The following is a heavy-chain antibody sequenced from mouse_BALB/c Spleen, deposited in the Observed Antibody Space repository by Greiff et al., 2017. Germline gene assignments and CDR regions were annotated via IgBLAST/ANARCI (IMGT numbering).Heavy chain of an antibody. CDR2: ISSGGSYT. J-gene: IGHJ1*01. CDR3: ARSTVVDWYFDG. Sequence: VQLKESGGDLVKPGGSLKLSCAASGFTFSSYGMSWVRQTPDKRLEWVATISSGGSYTYYPDSVKGRFTISRDNAKHTLYLQMSSLKSEDTAMYYCARSTVVDWYFDGWGAGTTVTVSS. CDR1: GFTFSSYG. D-gene: IGHD1-1*01. V-gene: IGHV5-6*01.